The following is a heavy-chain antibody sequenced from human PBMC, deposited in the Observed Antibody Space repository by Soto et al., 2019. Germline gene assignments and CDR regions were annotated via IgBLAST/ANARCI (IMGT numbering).Heavy chain of an antibody. CDR3: ARRMYPERDCSVGSCYSLRDAFDI. D-gene: IGHD2-15*01. CDR1: GFTFSSYS. V-gene: IGHV3-21*01. J-gene: IGHJ3*02. Sequence: GGSLRLSFAASGFTFSSYSMPWVRQAPGKGLELVSSSDSKSTYIYYADSVKGRFTISRDSATNTLYLQMHSLRAEDTAVYYCARRMYPERDCSVGSCYSLRDAFDIGGQGTMVTVSS. CDR2: SDSKSTYI.